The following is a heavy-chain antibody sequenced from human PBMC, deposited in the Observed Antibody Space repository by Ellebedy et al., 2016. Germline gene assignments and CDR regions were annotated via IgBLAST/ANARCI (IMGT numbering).Heavy chain of an antibody. CDR1: GASIDSGDYY. Sequence: SETLSLTCTVSGASIDSGDYYWSWIRQSPGQGLQWIGYIFYTGTPYYNPSLKSRLIISVDTSKNQFSLRLSSVTAADTAVYYCAKNMGLYDSGDTFDIWGQGTKVTVSS. CDR2: IFYTGTP. V-gene: IGHV4-30-4*01. D-gene: IGHD3-16*01. J-gene: IGHJ3*02. CDR3: AKNMGLYDSGDTFDI.